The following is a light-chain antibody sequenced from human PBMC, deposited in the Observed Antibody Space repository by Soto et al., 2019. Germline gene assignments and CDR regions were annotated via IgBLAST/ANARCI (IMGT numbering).Light chain of an antibody. J-gene: IGKJ3*01. Sequence: DIQMTQSPSSLSASVGDRVTITCRASQTIITYLNWYQQKPGKAPKLLIYAATSLQSGVPSRFSGSGSGTDFSLTISSLQPEDFATYYCQQSYSAPFTFGPGTIVDIK. CDR3: QQSYSAPFT. CDR1: QTIITY. CDR2: AAT. V-gene: IGKV1-39*01.